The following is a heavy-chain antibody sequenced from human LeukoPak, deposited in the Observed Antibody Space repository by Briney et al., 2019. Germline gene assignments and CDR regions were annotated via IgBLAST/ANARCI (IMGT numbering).Heavy chain of an antibody. CDR1: GFIFNSYS. CDR3: ARVQGEQWLVYYLDY. Sequence: GGSLRLSCAASGFIFNSYSMNWVRQAPGKGLEWVSSISSSGRYMYYADSVKGRFTISRDNAKNSLYLQINSLRAEDTAVYYCARVQGEQWLVYYLDYWGQGTLVTVSS. D-gene: IGHD6-19*01. V-gene: IGHV3-21*01. CDR2: ISSSGRYM. J-gene: IGHJ4*02.